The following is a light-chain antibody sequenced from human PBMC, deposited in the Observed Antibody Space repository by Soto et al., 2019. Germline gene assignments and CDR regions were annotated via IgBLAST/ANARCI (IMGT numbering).Light chain of an antibody. J-gene: IGKJ4*01. Sequence: EIVMTQSPATLSVSPVEVATRSCRASETVNSNLAWYQQEPGQAPRLLIYGASTRATGIPDRFSGSGSGTDFTLTISRLEPEDFAVYYCQQYSNLPLTFGGGTKV. V-gene: IGKV3D-15*02. CDR1: ETVNSN. CDR2: GAS. CDR3: QQYSNLPLT.